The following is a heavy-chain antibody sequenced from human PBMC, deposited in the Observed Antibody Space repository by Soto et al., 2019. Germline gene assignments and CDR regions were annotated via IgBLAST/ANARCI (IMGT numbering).Heavy chain of an antibody. D-gene: IGHD3-3*02. Sequence: ASVKVSCKAAGYTFSAYTMNWVRQAPGQSLEWMGWINVGSGNTRYSQNFQGRVSITRDTAASTVYMELTGLKSEDTAMYYCARDTETLGPRANDALDIWGQGTMVTVSS. CDR3: ARDTETLGPRANDALDI. V-gene: IGHV1-3*01. CDR2: INVGSGNT. J-gene: IGHJ3*02. CDR1: GYTFSAYT.